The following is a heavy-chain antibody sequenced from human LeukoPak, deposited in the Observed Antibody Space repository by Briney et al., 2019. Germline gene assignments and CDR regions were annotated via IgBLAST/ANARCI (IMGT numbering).Heavy chain of an antibody. CDR1: GGSISSGDYY. Sequence: SETLSLTCTVSGGSISSGDYYWTWIRQPPGKGREWIGYIHDSGITNYNLSLKSRVTMSVDTSKNQFSLKLRSVTPADTAVYYCARDMTRPYFFDHWGQGTLVTVSS. CDR2: IHDSGIT. CDR3: ARDMTRPYFFDH. J-gene: IGHJ4*02. D-gene: IGHD2-2*01. V-gene: IGHV4-61*08.